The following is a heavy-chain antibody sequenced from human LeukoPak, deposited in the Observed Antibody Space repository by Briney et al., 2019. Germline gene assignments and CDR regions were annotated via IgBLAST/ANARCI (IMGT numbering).Heavy chain of an antibody. J-gene: IGHJ4*02. CDR2: IGGSGGST. V-gene: IGHV3-23*01. Sequence: GGSLRLSCAAPGFTFSSYAMSWVRQAPGKGLEWVSAIGGSGGSTYYADSVKGRFTISRDNSKNTLYLQMNSLRAEDTAVYYCAKDARGTTRANFDYWGQGTLVTVSS. CDR1: GFTFSSYA. CDR3: AKDARGTTRANFDY. D-gene: IGHD4-17*01.